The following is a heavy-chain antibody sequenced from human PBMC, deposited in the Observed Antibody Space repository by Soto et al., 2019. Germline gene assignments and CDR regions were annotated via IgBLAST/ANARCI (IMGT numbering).Heavy chain of an antibody. J-gene: IGHJ4*02. D-gene: IGHD3-22*01. CDR2: ISYDGSNK. V-gene: IGHV3-30-3*01. CDR1: GFTFGSYA. Sequence: GGSLRLSCAASGFTFGSYAMHWIRQAPGKGLEWVAVISYDGSNKYYADSVKGRFTISRDNSKNTLYLQMNSLRAEDTAVYYCARDPDSSGYYVFDYWGQGTLVTVSS. CDR3: ARDPDSSGYYVFDY.